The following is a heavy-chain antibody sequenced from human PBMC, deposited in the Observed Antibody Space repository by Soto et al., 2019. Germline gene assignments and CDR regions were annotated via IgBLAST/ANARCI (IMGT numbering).Heavy chain of an antibody. Sequence: EVQLIESGGGLVQPGGSLRLSCAASGFTFTKSWMHWVRQTPGKRLEWVSRVNTDGSDTIYADSVKGRFTISRDNAKNTLYLQMNSLTAEDTAMNYCARDQSVSGPTTVHYWGQGARVTVSS. V-gene: IGHV3-74*01. D-gene: IGHD6-19*01. CDR2: VNTDGSDT. J-gene: IGHJ4*02. CDR1: GFTFTKSW. CDR3: ARDQSVSGPTTVHY.